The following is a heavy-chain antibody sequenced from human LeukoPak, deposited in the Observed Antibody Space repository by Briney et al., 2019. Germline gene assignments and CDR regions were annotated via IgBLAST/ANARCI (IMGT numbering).Heavy chain of an antibody. CDR3: AREGSDGYLFDY. Sequence: SQTLSLTCAISGDSVSSNSATWDWIRQSPSRGLEWLGRTYYRSKWYNDYAVSVKSRVTINPDTSKNQFSLQLSSVTPEDTAVYYCAREGSDGYLFDYWGQGSLVIVSS. CDR1: GDSVSSNSAT. J-gene: IGHJ4*02. CDR2: TYYRSKWYN. V-gene: IGHV6-1*01. D-gene: IGHD3-22*01.